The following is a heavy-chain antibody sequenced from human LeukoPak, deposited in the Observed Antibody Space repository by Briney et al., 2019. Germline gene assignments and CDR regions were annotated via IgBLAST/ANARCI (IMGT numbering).Heavy chain of an antibody. CDR1: GGSISSGGYY. D-gene: IGHD1-14*01. V-gene: IGHV4-31*03. Sequence: SETLSLTCTVSGGSISSGGYYWSWIRQHPGKGLEWIGYIYYSGSTYYNPSLKSRVTISVDTSKNQFSLKLSSVTAADTAVCYCARDGRNGKNWFDPWGQGTLVTVSS. J-gene: IGHJ5*02. CDR3: ARDGRNGKNWFDP. CDR2: IYYSGST.